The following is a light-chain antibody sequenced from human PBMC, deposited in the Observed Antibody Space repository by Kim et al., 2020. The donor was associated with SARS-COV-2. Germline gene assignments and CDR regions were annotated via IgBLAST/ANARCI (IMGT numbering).Light chain of an antibody. CDR1: QSVNKN. CDR2: GAS. CDR3: QQYNDWPYT. Sequence: SVYPGEKATLSRRASQSVNKNLAWYQQKPGQAPRLLMLGASPAATGIPARFSGSGSGTQFTLTISSLQSEDFAVYFWQQYNDWPYTFGQGTKLEI. J-gene: IGKJ2*01. V-gene: IGKV3-15*01.